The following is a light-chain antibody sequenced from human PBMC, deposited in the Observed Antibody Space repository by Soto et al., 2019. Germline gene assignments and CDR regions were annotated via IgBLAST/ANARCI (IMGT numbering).Light chain of an antibody. V-gene: IGKV3-11*01. CDR1: QSVSIS. CDR3: QQRSNWPLIT. CDR2: AAS. Sequence: EIMLTQSPGTLSLSPGEGATLSCRASQSVSISLAWYQQKPGQAPRLLIYAASTRATGIPDRFSGSGSGTDLTLTISSLEPEEFAVYYCQQRSNWPLITFGQGTRLEI. J-gene: IGKJ5*01.